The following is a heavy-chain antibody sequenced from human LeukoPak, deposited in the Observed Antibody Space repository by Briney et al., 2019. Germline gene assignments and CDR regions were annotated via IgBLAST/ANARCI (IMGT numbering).Heavy chain of an antibody. D-gene: IGHD6-13*01. CDR1: GFTFSSYA. CDR3: ARDYSSSWYTQRLDY. Sequence: GGSLRLSCTASGFTFSSYAMSWVRQAPGKGLEWVSAISGSGDSTYYVDSVKGRFTISRDNSKNTLYLQMNSLRAEDTAVYYCARDYSSSWYTQRLDYWGQGTLVTVSS. J-gene: IGHJ4*02. V-gene: IGHV3-23*01. CDR2: ISGSGDST.